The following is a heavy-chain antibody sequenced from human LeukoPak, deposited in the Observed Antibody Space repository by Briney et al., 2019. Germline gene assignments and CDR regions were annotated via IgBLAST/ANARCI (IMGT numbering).Heavy chain of an antibody. CDR1: GFTFSSYA. CDR3: ARQTVAGSLVDY. V-gene: IGHV3-30-3*01. J-gene: IGHJ4*02. CDR2: ISYDGSNK. D-gene: IGHD6-19*01. Sequence: GGSLRLSCAASGFTFSSYAMHWVRQAPGKGLEWVAVISYDGSNKYYADSVKGRFTISRDNSKNTLYLQMNSLRAEDTAVYYCARQTVAGSLVDYWGQGTLVTVSS.